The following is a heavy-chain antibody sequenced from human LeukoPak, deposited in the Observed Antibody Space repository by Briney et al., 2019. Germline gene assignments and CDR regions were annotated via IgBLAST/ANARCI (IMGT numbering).Heavy chain of an antibody. CDR2: IYYSGST. J-gene: IGHJ4*02. V-gene: IGHV4-61*01. CDR3: ARVVYYDSSKGYYFDY. CDR1: GYSISSGYY. Sequence: PSETLSLTCTVSGYSISSGYYWGWIRQPPGKGLEWIGYIYYSGSTNYNPSLKSRVTISVDTSKNQFSLKLSSVTAADTAVYYCARVVYYDSSKGYYFDYWGQGTLVTVSS. D-gene: IGHD3-22*01.